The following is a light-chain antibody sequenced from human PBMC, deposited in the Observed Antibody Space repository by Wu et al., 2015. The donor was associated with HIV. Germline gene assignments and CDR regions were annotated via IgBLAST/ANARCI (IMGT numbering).Light chain of an antibody. J-gene: IGKJ1*01. CDR3: QQYGSSSWT. CDR1: QSVNNYF. Sequence: VLTQSPGTLSLSPGEGATLSCRASQSVNNYFLAWYQQKPGQAPRLLIYGAYNRATGIPDRFSGSGSGTDFTLSISRLEPEDFAVYYCQQYGSSSWTFGQGTRVEIK. V-gene: IGKV3-20*01. CDR2: GAY.